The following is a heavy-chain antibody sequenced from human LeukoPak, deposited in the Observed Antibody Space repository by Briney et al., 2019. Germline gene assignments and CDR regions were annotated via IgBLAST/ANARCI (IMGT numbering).Heavy chain of an antibody. CDR2: INPNSGGT. Sequence: ASVKVSCKASGYTFTDYYMHWVRQAPGQGLEWMGWINPNSGGTNYAQKFQGRVTMTRDTSISTAYMGLSRLRSDDTAVYYCARVDTVTTGFDPWGQGTLVTVSS. V-gene: IGHV1-2*02. D-gene: IGHD4-17*01. CDR3: ARVDTVTTGFDP. J-gene: IGHJ5*02. CDR1: GYTFTDYY.